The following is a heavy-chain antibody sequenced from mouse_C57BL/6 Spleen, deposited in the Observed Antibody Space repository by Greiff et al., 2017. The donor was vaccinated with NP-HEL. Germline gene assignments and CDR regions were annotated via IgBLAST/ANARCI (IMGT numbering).Heavy chain of an antibody. CDR2: INPGSGGT. J-gene: IGHJ1*03. CDR1: GYAFTNYL. Sequence: VQLQQSGAELVRPGTSVKVSCKASGYAFTNYLIEWVKQRPGQGLEWIGVINPGSGGTKYNEKFKGKATLTADKSSSTAYMQLSSLTSEDSAVYFCARGDYYGSSYWYFDVWGTGTTVTVSS. V-gene: IGHV1-54*01. CDR3: ARGDYYGSSYWYFDV. D-gene: IGHD1-1*01.